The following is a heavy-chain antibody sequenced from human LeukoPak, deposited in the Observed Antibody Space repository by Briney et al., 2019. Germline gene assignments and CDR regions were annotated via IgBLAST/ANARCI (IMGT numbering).Heavy chain of an antibody. CDR2: ISAYSGNT. V-gene: IGHV1-18*01. CDR3: ARDSPTYYDFWSGYPGADY. D-gene: IGHD3-3*01. CDR1: GYTFTTYG. Sequence: ASVKVSCKVSGYTFTTYGISWVRQAPGQGLEWMGWISAYSGNTKNAQNYQDRVTMTTDTSTSTAYMELRSLRSDDTAVYFCARDSPTYYDFWSGYPGADYWGQGTLVTVS. J-gene: IGHJ4*02.